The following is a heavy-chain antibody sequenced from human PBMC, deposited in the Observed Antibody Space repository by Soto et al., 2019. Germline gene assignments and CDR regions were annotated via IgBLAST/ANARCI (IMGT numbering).Heavy chain of an antibody. Sequence: EVQLLESGGGLVQPGGSLRLSCAASGLTFSSSAMNWVRQAPGKGLEWVSIISDSGGRTYYADSVKGRFTISRDNSKNTLYLQMNSLRAEDTAMYYCAKSLNLHCQNWFGLWGQGTLVTVSS. CDR2: ISDSGGRT. J-gene: IGHJ5*02. V-gene: IGHV3-23*01. CDR1: GLTFSSSA. CDR3: AKSLNLHCQNWFGL.